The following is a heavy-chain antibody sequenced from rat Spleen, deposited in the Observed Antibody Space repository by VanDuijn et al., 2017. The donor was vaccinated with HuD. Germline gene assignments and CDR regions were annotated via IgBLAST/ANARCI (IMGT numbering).Heavy chain of an antibody. J-gene: IGHJ2*01. Sequence: EVQLVESGGDLVQPGRSLKLSCAASGFTFSNYGIHWIRQAPTKGLEWVASISPSGSTTHYRDSVRGRFTISRDNAESTLYLQVDSLRSEDTATYYCTTWDYYDNRFDYWGQGVMVTVSS. V-gene: IGHV5-19*01. CDR2: ISPSGSTT. CDR1: GFTFSNYG. CDR3: TTWDYYDNRFDY. D-gene: IGHD1-6*01.